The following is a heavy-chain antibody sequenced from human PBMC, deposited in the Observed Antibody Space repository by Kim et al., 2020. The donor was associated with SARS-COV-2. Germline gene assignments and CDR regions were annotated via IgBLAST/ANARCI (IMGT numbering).Heavy chain of an antibody. CDR2: T. Sequence: TYYNSSLKSRVTTSVDTSKNQFSLDMRAVIAADKAVYYCAKVFTRGAFDVWGQGTMVTVSS. V-gene: IGHV4-39*01. J-gene: IGHJ3*01. CDR3: AKVFTRGAFDV. D-gene: IGHD2-2*01.